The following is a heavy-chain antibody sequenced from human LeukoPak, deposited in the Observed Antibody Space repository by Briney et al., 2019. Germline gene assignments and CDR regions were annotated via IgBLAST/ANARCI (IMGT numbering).Heavy chain of an antibody. D-gene: IGHD2/OR15-2a*01. CDR1: AYTLINLS. V-gene: IGHV1-24*01. J-gene: IGHJ6*04. Sequence: ASVKISCKVSAYTLINLSMHWVRQAPGKGLEWMGSSDPHQTNYARNFQGRLTMTENTSADTAYMELSSLRSEDTAVYYCASILYGYGLDVWGKGTTVTVSS. CDR3: ASILYGYGLDV. CDR2: SDPHQT.